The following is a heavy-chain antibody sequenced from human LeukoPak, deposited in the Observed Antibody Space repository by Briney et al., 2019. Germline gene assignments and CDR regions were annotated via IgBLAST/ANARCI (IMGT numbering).Heavy chain of an antibody. CDR1: GFTFSSYG. V-gene: IGHV3-30*18. D-gene: IGHD6-19*01. CDR2: ISYDGSNK. CDR3: AKDFTSGWTADLFDY. J-gene: IGHJ4*02. Sequence: GGSLRLSCAASGFTFSSYGMHWVRQAPGKGLEWVAVISYDGSNKYYADSVKGRFTISRDNSKNTLYLQMNSLRAEDTAVYYCAKDFTSGWTADLFDYWGQGTLVTVSS.